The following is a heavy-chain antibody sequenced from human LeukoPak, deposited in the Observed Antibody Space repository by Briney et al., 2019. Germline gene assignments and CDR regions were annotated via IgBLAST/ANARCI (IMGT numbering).Heavy chain of an antibody. J-gene: IGHJ4*02. CDR3: AKFLPTHIVVANYYFDY. Sequence: GGSLRLSCAASGFTFSRYAVTWVRQAPGKGLEWVSAIYASGGGTFYADSVKGRFTISRDNSKNMLYLQMNSLRAEDTAVYYCAKFLPTHIVVANYYFDYWGQGTLVTVSS. D-gene: IGHD2-21*01. CDR1: GFTFSRYA. CDR2: IYASGGGT. V-gene: IGHV3-23*01.